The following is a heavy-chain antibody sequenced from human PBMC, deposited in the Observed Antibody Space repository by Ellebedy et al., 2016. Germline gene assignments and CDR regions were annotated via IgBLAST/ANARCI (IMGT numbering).Heavy chain of an antibody. J-gene: IGHJ4*02. CDR3: TTVYRYNYDSV. D-gene: IGHD5-18*01. V-gene: IGHV3-15*01. Sequence: GGSLRLSCAASGFTFSNAWMNWVRQAPGKGLEWVGRIKSKTDGGAADYAAPVKGRFTISREDSKNTLYLQMNSLKTEDTAVYLCTTVYRYNYDSVWGQGTLVTVSS. CDR1: GFTFSNAW. CDR2: IKSKTDGGAA.